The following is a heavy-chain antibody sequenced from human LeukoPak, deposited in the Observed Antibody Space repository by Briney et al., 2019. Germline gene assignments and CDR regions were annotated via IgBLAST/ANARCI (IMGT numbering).Heavy chain of an antibody. V-gene: IGHV3-23*01. CDR3: AKIAPWGAVTTTDGFDY. Sequence: AGALRLSGAASGFSLSNHAMSWVRQAPGKGLEWVSSISDSGAAKYYADSVKCRFTISRDNSNNTLYLQLNSLGAEDTAVYYCAKIAPWGAVTTTDGFDYWGQGTLVTVSS. J-gene: IGHJ4*02. CDR1: GFSLSNHA. D-gene: IGHD4-17*01. CDR2: ISDSGAAK.